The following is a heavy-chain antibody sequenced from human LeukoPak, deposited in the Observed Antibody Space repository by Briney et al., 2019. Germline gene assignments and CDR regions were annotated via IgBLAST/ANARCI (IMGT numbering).Heavy chain of an antibody. V-gene: IGHV3-23*01. D-gene: IGHD6-13*01. CDR2: ISGSGGST. J-gene: IGHJ5*02. Sequence: GGSLRLSCAASGFTFSSYAMSWVRQAPGKGLEWVSAISGSGGSTYYADSVKGRFTISRDNSKNTYLQMNSLRAGDTAVYYCAKYSSSWYERDWFDPWGQGTLVTVSS. CDR3: AKYSSSWYERDWFDP. CDR1: GFTFSSYA.